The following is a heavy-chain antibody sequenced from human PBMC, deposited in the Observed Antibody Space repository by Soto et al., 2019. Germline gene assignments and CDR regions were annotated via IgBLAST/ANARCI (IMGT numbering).Heavy chain of an antibody. J-gene: IGHJ4*02. CDR2: INPHSGGT. CDR1: GYTFTGYY. V-gene: IGHV1-2*02. Sequence: QVQLVQSGAEVKKPGASVKVSCKTSGYTFTGYYIYWVRQAPGQGLEWMGWINPHSGGTDSSQKFQGRVTMTRDTSINTAYMELSRLRSDDTAVYYCAGTSCSSTTCPTTYWGQGTLVTVSS. CDR3: AGTSCSSTTCPTTY. D-gene: IGHD2-2*01.